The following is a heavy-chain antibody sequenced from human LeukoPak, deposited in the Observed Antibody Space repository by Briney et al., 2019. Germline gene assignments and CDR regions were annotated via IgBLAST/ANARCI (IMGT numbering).Heavy chain of an antibody. Sequence: GGSLRLSCAASGFTFDDYGMSWVRQAPGKGLEWVSGINSNGGSTGYADSVKGRFTVSRDNAKNSLYLQMNSLRAEDTALYCCARGLYYYDSSGYYYFGYWGQGTLVTVSS. J-gene: IGHJ4*02. D-gene: IGHD3-22*01. V-gene: IGHV3-20*04. CDR2: INSNGGST. CDR3: ARGLYYYDSSGYYYFGY. CDR1: GFTFDDYG.